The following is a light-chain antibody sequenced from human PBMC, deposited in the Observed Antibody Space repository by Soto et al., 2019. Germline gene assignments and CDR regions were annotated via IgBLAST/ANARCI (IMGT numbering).Light chain of an antibody. Sequence: AIRMTQDPSSFSASTGVRVTITCRASQGSSSHLAWDQVKPGKAPRLLIYTASYLESGVPSRFSGSGSGTDFSLPVSSMQSEDFAVYYCHQYCSYPLTFGGGTNVVIK. CDR2: TAS. J-gene: IGKJ4*01. CDR3: HQYCSYPLT. CDR1: QGSSSH. V-gene: IGKV1-8*01.